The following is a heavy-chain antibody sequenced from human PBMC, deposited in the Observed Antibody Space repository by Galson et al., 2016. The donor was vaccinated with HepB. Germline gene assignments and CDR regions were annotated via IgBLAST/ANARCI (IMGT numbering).Heavy chain of an antibody. J-gene: IGHJ4*02. CDR1: GFTFSSNW. CDR2: IKEDGSET. CDR3: ARLRPRSYFDY. Sequence: SLRLSCAASGFTFSSNWMSWVRQAPGKGLEWVASIKEDGSETYYVDSVKGRFTISRDNAKNSLYLQMSSLRAEGTAVFYCARLRPRSYFDYWGQGTLVTVSS. V-gene: IGHV3-7*01.